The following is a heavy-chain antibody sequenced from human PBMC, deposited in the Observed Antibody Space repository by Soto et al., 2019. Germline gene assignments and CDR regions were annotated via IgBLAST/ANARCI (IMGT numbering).Heavy chain of an antibody. J-gene: IGHJ5*02. V-gene: IGHV1-69*02. D-gene: IGHD1-1*01. CDR2: IIPILGIA. Sequence: KVSCKASGGTFSSYTISWVRQAPGQGLEWMGRIIPILGIANYAQKFQGRVTITADKSTSTAYMELSSLRSEDTAVYYCARGSGTTFYWFDPWGQGTLVTVSS. CDR1: GGTFSSYT. CDR3: ARGSGTTFYWFDP.